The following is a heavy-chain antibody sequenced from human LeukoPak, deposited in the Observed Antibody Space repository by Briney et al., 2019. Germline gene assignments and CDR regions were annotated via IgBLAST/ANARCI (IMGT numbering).Heavy chain of an antibody. V-gene: IGHV4-39*07. J-gene: IGHJ4*02. CDR3: ARDKRLLSYYFDY. CDR1: GGSISSSSYY. Sequence: SETLSLTCTVSGGSISSSSYYWGWIRQPPGKGLEWIGSIYYSGSTYYNPSLKSRVTISVDTSKNQFSLKLSSVTAADTAVYYCARDKRLLSYYFDYWGQGTLVTVSS. CDR2: IYYSGST. D-gene: IGHD2-2*01.